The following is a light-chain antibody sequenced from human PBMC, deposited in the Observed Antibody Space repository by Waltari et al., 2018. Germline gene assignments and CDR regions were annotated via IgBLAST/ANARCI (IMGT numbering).Light chain of an antibody. V-gene: IGKV3-15*01. CDR1: QSVSSN. J-gene: IGKJ2*01. CDR2: GAS. CDR3: QQYNKWPPRYT. Sequence: EIILTQSPAPLSVSPGVTPTLSCRASQSVSSNLAWSQQKPGQAPRLLIYGASTRATGIPARFSGSGSGTEFTLTISSLQSEDFAVYYCQQYNKWPPRYTFGQGTKVEIK.